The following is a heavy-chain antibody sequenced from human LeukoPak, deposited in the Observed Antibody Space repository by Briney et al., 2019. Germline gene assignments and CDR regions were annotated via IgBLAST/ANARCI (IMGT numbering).Heavy chain of an antibody. Sequence: SETLSLTCTVSGGSISSSTYYWGWIRQPPGKGLEWIGTIYYSGSTYYNPSLKSRVTISVDTSKNQFSLKLSSVTAADTAVYYCAVSAGDYFDYWGQGTLVTVSS. CDR3: AVSAGDYFDY. J-gene: IGHJ4*02. CDR2: IYYSGST. CDR1: GGSISSSTYY. V-gene: IGHV4-39*01. D-gene: IGHD3-10*01.